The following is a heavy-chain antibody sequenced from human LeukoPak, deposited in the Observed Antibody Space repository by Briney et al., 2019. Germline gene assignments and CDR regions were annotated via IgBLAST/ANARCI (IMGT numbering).Heavy chain of an antibody. CDR1: GFTFSSYS. J-gene: IGHJ2*01. CDR2: ISSSSSPI. CDR3: VRDYLDAGRDYWYFGL. V-gene: IGHV3-48*01. D-gene: IGHD6-13*01. Sequence: PGGSLRLSCAASGFTFSSYSMNWVRQAPGKGLEWVSYISSSSSPIYFADSVKGRFTISRDNAKNSLYLQMNSLRAEDTAVYYCVRDYLDAGRDYWYFGLWGRGTLVTVSS.